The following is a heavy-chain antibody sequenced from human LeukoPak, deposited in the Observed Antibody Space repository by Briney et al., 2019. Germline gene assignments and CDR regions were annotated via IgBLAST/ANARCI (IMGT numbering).Heavy chain of an antibody. D-gene: IGHD2-2*01. CDR2: IIPILGIA. Sequence: GSSVKVSCKASGGTFSSYAISWVRQAPGQGLEWMGRIIPILGIANYAQKFQGRVTITADESTSTAYMELSSLRSEDTAVYYCAREMGPVPAAAFDAFDIWGQGTMVTVSS. V-gene: IGHV1-69*04. CDR3: AREMGPVPAAAFDAFDI. J-gene: IGHJ3*02. CDR1: GGTFSSYA.